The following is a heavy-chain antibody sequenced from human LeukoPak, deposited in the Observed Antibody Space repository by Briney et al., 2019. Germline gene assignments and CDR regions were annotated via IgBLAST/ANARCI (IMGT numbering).Heavy chain of an antibody. CDR3: ATSSSWSQFDY. Sequence: GGSLRLSCAASGFTFSSYAMHWVHQAPGKGLEWVAVISYDGSNKYYADSVKGRFTISRDNSKNTLYLQMNSLRAEDTAVYYCATSSSWSQFDYWGQGTLVTVSS. CDR2: ISYDGSNK. V-gene: IGHV3-30-3*01. J-gene: IGHJ4*02. D-gene: IGHD6-13*01. CDR1: GFTFSSYA.